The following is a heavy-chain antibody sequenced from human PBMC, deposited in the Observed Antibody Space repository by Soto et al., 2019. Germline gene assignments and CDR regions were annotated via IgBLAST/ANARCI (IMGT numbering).Heavy chain of an antibody. CDR2: ISSSSSYI. D-gene: IGHD2-2*01. J-gene: IGHJ4*02. V-gene: IGHV3-21*01. CDR3: ARVGYCSSTSCYSAAD. Sequence: GESLKISCAASGFTFSSYSMNWVRQAPGKGLEWVSSISSSSSYIYYADSVKGRFTISRDNAKNSLYLQMNSLRAEDTAVYYCARVGYCSSTSCYSAADWGQGTLVTVSS. CDR1: GFTFSSYS.